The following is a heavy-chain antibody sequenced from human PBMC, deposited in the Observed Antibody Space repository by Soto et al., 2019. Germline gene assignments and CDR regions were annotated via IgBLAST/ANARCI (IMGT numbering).Heavy chain of an antibody. D-gene: IGHD2-15*01. CDR3: VRTSLVVAAATREDY. V-gene: IGHV3-74*01. CDR1: GFTFSRYW. Sequence: EVQLVESGGGLVQPGGSLRLSCAASGFTFSRYWMHWVRQAPGKGLVWVSRINSDGSSTSYADSVKGRFTISRDNAKNTLYLQMNSLRAEDTAVYYCVRTSLVVAAATREDYWGQGTLFTVSS. J-gene: IGHJ4*02. CDR2: INSDGSST.